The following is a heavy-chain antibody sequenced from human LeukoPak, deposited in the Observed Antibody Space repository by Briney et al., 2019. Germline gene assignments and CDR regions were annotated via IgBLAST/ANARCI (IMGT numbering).Heavy chain of an antibody. CDR3: AKGTLRSCTGARCYPFDY. J-gene: IGHJ4*02. V-gene: IGHV3-23*01. CDR1: GFSFSDYA. CDR2: IAGSGDST. D-gene: IGHD2-8*02. Sequence: QPGGSLRLSCAASGFSFSDYAMNWVRQAPGKGLEWVSSIAGSGDSTYIADSVKGRFTIYRDNSKNTMYMQMNILRAEDTAPYYCAKGTLRSCTGARCYPFDYWGQGTLVNVSS.